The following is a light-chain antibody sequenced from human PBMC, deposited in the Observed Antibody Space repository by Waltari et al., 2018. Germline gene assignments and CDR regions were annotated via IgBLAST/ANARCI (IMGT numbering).Light chain of an antibody. Sequence: QSALTQPASVSGSPGQSITMSCTGTNSAVGNYNYFSWYQHHPGTAPKVIIFGVSKRPSGVSDRFSGSKSGNTASLTISGLQTEDEADYYCCSYAGTSTLIFGGGTKLTVL. CDR3: CSYAGTSTLI. CDR1: NSAVGNYNY. V-gene: IGLV2-23*02. J-gene: IGLJ2*01. CDR2: GVS.